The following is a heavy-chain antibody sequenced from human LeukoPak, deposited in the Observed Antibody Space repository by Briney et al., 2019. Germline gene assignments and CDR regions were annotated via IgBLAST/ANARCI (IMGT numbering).Heavy chain of an antibody. J-gene: IGHJ4*02. CDR3: AKGQGYNYGDSIDY. V-gene: IGHV3-23*01. D-gene: IGHD5-18*01. CDR2: INGGAGSS. Sequence: PGGSLRLSCAASGFTFNNYAMTWVRQAPGKGLEWVSLINGGAGSSYYADSVKGRFTVPRDNPKNTLYLQMNSLGDDDTAVYYCAKGQGYNYGDSIDYWGQGTLSPSPQ. CDR1: GFTFNNYA.